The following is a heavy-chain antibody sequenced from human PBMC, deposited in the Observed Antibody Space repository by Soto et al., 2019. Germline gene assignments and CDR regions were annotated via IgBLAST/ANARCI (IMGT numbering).Heavy chain of an antibody. Sequence: LSLTCTVSGGSIRSGGYYWSWVRQNPRRGLEWIGNIYYSGNTYYNPSLKSRLTISVDTSKNQFSLNLSSVTAADTAVYYCARDRLMATAGTARHYFGLDVWRHGTTATVSS. CDR1: GGSIRSGGYY. CDR2: IYYSGNT. CDR3: ARDRLMATAGTARHYFGLDV. D-gene: IGHD5-18*01. V-gene: IGHV4-31*03. J-gene: IGHJ6*02.